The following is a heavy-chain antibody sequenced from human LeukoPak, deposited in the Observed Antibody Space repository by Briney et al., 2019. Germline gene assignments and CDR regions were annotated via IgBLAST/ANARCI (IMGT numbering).Heavy chain of an antibody. J-gene: IGHJ4*02. D-gene: IGHD3-16*02. V-gene: IGHV3-21*01. CDR1: GFTFSSYS. CDR3: ARDGTFGGVIVKQSPYFDY. CDR2: ISSSSSYI. Sequence: PGGSLRLSCAASGFTFSSYSMNWVRQAPGKGLEWVSSISSSSSYIYYADSVKGRFTISRDNAKNSLYLQMNSLRAEDTAVYYCARDGTFGGVIVKQSPYFDYWGQGTLVTVSS.